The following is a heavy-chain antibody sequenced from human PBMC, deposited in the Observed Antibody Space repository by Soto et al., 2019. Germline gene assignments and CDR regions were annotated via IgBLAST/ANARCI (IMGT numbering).Heavy chain of an antibody. CDR3: VKYTVTEDLGES. V-gene: IGHV3-23*01. J-gene: IGHJ5*02. D-gene: IGHD3-16*01. Sequence: EVQLLESGGDVVRPGGSLRLSCAASGFTFSSYALGWVRQAPGKGLECVAGVSRAGTYTVYADSVRGRFSISRDNSRDKVNLYMNAQRGDDTAVYFCVKYTVTEDLGESWGQGTLVSVSS. CDR2: VSRAGTYT. CDR1: GFTFSSYA.